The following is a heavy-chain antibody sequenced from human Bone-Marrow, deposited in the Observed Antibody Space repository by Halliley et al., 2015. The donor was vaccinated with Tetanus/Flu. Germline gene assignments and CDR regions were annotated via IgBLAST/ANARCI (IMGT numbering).Heavy chain of an antibody. D-gene: IGHD3-22*01. V-gene: IGHV3-20*03. Sequence: SGINWNGGSSGYADSVKGRFPISRDNAKKSLYLQMSSLRAEDTALYYCARAMGSGYYPLGPYWGQGTLVTVSS. J-gene: IGHJ4*02. CDR3: ARAMGSGYYPLGPY. CDR2: INWNGGSS.